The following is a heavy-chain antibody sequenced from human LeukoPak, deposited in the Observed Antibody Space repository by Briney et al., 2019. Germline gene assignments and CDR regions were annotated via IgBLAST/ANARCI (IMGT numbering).Heavy chain of an antibody. V-gene: IGHV4-34*01. CDR1: GGSFSGYY. CDR3: ASSEATINGDYMDV. Sequence: SETLSLTCAVYGGSFSGYYWSWIRHPPGKGLEWSGEMNHSGSTNYNPSRKSRITISVEQSKNQFSLKLSHVTAAGTGVYYCASSEATINGDYMDVWGKGTTVTVS. D-gene: IGHD5-12*01. J-gene: IGHJ6*03. CDR2: MNHSGST.